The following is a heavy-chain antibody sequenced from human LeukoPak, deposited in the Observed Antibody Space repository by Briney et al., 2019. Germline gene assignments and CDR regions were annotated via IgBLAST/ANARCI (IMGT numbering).Heavy chain of an antibody. CDR1: GYTFTSYD. CDR3: ASEFRWELRAFDI. CDR2: INPNSGGT. Sequence: ASVKVSCKASGYTFTSYDINWVRQATGQGLEWMGWINPNSGGTNYAQKFQGRVTMTRDTSISTAYMELSRLRSDDTAVYYCASEFRWELRAFDIWGQGTMVTVSS. V-gene: IGHV1-2*02. J-gene: IGHJ3*02. D-gene: IGHD2-15*01.